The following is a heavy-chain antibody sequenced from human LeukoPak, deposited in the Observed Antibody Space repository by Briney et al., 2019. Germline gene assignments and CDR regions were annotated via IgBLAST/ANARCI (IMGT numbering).Heavy chain of an antibody. J-gene: IGHJ6*03. CDR2: IYTSGST. CDR3: ARDQKVRWSSYYYMDV. CDR1: GGSISSYY. V-gene: IGHV4-4*07. Sequence: SETLSLTCTVSGGSISSYYWSWIRQPAGKGLEWIGRIYTSGSTNYNPSLKSRVTMSVDTSKNQFSLKLSSVTAADTAVYYCARDQKVRWSSYYYMDVWGKGTTVTVSS. D-gene: IGHD1-26*01.